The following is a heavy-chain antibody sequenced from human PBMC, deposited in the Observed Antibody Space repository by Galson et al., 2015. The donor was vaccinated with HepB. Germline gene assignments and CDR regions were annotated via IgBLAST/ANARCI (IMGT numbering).Heavy chain of an antibody. CDR1: GFTFSSYG. CDR2: TRYDGSSE. D-gene: IGHD3-22*01. J-gene: IGHJ4*02. V-gene: IGHV3-30*02. CDR3: AKGRAYYDSSGGPFDY. Sequence: SLRLSCAASGFTFSSYGMHWVRQAPGKGLEWVAFTRYDGSSEYYGDSVKGRFTISRDTSKNTLYLQMNSLRAGDTAVYYCAKGRAYYDSSGGPFDYWSQGTLVTVSS.